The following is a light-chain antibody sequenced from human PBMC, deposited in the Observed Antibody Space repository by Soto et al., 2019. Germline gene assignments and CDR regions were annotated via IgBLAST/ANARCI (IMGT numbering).Light chain of an antibody. CDR1: QRISNNF. Sequence: ETVLTQSPGTLSLSPGERATLFCRASQRISNNFLAWYQQIPGQAPSLLIFGASSRATGIPDRFSGSGSGTEFTLTLDRLEPEDFAVYYCQQYRRSHPSWTFGQGTKVEIK. V-gene: IGKV3-20*01. J-gene: IGKJ1*01. CDR3: QQYRRSHPSWT. CDR2: GAS.